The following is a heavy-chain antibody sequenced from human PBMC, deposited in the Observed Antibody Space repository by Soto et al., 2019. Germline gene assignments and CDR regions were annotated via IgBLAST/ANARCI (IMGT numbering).Heavy chain of an antibody. J-gene: IGHJ6*02. CDR3: ATRGREYYYYYYGMDV. V-gene: IGHV4-34*01. Sequence: QVQLQQWGAGLLKPSETLSLTCAVYGGSFSGYYWSWIRQPPGKGLEWIGEINHSGSTNYNPSLKSRVTISVDTSKNQFSLKLSSVNAADTAVYYCATRGREYYYYYYGMDVWGQGTTVTVSS. CDR1: GGSFSGYY. CDR2: INHSGST. D-gene: IGHD3-10*01.